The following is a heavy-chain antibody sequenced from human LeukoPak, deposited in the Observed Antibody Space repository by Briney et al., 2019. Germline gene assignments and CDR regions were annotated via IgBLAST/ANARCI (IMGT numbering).Heavy chain of an antibody. J-gene: IGHJ5*02. CDR2: IHYTGST. CDR3: ARVSPYSSSWYWFDP. Sequence: PSETLSLTCTVSGGSISTSYWSWIRQPPGNGLEWIGYIHYTGSTTYNPSLKRRVTLSIDTSKNQFSLKLTSLTAADTAVYYCARVSPYSSSWYWFDPWGQGTPVTVSS. D-gene: IGHD6-13*01. V-gene: IGHV4-59*01. CDR1: GGSISTSY.